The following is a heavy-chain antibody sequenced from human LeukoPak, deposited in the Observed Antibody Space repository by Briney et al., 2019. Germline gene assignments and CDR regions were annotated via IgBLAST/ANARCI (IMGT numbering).Heavy chain of an antibody. V-gene: IGHV4-4*07. CDR1: GVSFSSYF. D-gene: IGHD2/OR15-2a*01. CDR2: IYTSGSA. J-gene: IGHJ6*03. CDR3: ARGTFGNRNYYYYMDV. Sequence: SEALSLTCTVSGVSFSSYFWSWVRQPAGGGLEWIGRIYTSGSANYNPSLKSRVTISVDESKNQFSLNVNSVTDADTAVYYCARGTFGNRNYYYYMDVWGTGTTVIVSS.